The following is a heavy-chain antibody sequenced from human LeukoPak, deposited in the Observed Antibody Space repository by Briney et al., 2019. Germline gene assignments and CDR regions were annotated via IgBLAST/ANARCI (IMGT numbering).Heavy chain of an antibody. D-gene: IGHD2-15*01. CDR1: GITFSNFE. CDR3: AKIVGVVVAAKSLDAFDI. J-gene: IGHJ3*02. CDR2: ISGSGSEK. V-gene: IGHV3-48*03. Sequence: PGGSLRLSCTASGITFSNFEMDWVRQAPGKGLEWVSYISGSGSEKRYAESVKGRFTISRDNAKNSPYLQMNSLRAEDTAVYYCAKIVGVVVAAKSLDAFDIWGQGTMVTVSS.